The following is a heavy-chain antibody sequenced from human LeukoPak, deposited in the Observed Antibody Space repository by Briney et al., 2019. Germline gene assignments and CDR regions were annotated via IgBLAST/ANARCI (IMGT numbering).Heavy chain of an antibody. CDR3: ARHSGDSSSLDWFDP. Sequence: KPSETLSLTCTVSGGSISSYYWGWIRQPPGKGREWIGSIYYSGSTYYNPSLKSRVTISVDTSKNQFSLKLSSVTAADTAVYYCARHSGDSSSLDWFDPWGQGTLVTVSS. CDR1: GGSISSYY. V-gene: IGHV4-39*01. CDR2: IYYSGST. D-gene: IGHD6-13*01. J-gene: IGHJ5*02.